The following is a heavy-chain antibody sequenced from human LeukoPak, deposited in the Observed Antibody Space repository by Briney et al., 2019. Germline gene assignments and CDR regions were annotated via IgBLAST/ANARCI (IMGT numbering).Heavy chain of an antibody. V-gene: IGHV3-48*04. J-gene: IGHJ4*02. CDR2: FSSSGTTI. Sequence: GGSLRLSCAASGFTFSSYSMNWVRQAPGKGLEWVSYFSSSGTTIYYADSLKGRFTNSRDNAKNSLYLQMNSLRAEDTAVYYCATKISGRYYAYIDYWGQGTLVTVSS. D-gene: IGHD1-26*01. CDR3: ATKISGRYYAYIDY. CDR1: GFTFSSYS.